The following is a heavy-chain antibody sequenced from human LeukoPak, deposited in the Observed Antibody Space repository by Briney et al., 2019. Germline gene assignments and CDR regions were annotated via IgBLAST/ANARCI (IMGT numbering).Heavy chain of an antibody. V-gene: IGHV3-23*01. CDR1: GLTFSSYA. D-gene: IGHD2-15*01. CDR2: ISGNVGST. J-gene: IGHJ4*02. CDR3: AKSGLNRFDY. Sequence: GGSLRLSCAASGLTFSSYAMSWVRQARAKGLEWVSTISGNVGSTYHADSVKGRFTISRDNSKNTLYLQMNSLRAEDTAVYYCAKSGLNRFDYWGQGTLVTVSS.